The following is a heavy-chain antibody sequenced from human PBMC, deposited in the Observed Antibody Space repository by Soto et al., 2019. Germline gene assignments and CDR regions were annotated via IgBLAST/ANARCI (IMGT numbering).Heavy chain of an antibody. CDR1: GGTFSSYA. J-gene: IGHJ4*02. CDR3: ARVLNGIAAAGPIDY. V-gene: IGHV1-69*13. Sequence: SVKVSCKASGGTFSSYAISWVRQAPGQGLEWMEGIIPIFGTANYAQKFQGRVTITADESTSTAYMELSSLRSEDTAVYYCARVLNGIAAAGPIDYWGQGTLVTVSS. D-gene: IGHD6-13*01. CDR2: IIPIFGTA.